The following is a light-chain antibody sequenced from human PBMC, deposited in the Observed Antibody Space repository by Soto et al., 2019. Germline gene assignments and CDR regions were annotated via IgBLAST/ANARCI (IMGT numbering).Light chain of an antibody. CDR3: TSYTSRYTYV. Sequence: QSALTQPASVSGSPGQSITISCTGTSSDVGRYSLLSWYQHHPGKAPKLIIYEDIKGPSGVSNRFSGSKSGNTASLRISRFQVEDEADYYSTSYTSRYTYVFGTGTKVTVL. J-gene: IGLJ1*01. V-gene: IGLV2-14*02. CDR1: SSDVGRYSL. CDR2: EDI.